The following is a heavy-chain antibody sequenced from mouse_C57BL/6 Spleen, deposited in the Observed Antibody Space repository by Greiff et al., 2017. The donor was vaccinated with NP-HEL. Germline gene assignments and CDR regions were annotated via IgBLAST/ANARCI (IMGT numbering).Heavy chain of an antibody. CDR1: GYAFSSSW. D-gene: IGHD2-4*01. CDR2: IYPGDGDT. V-gene: IGHV1-82*01. J-gene: IGHJ2*01. CDR3: ARWGLHGFPD. Sequence: VQLQQSGPELVKPGASVKISCTASGYAFSSSWMNWVKQRPGKGLEWIGRIYPGDGDTNYNGKFKGKATLTADKSSSTAYMQLSSLTSEDSAVYFCARWGLHGFPDWGKGTTLSAAS.